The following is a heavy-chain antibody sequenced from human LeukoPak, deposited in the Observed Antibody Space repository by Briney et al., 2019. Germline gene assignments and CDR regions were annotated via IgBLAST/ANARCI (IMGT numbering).Heavy chain of an antibody. D-gene: IGHD7-27*01. CDR3: ARGWGSFEN. V-gene: IGHV3-53*01. CDR1: GFSVITDY. J-gene: IGHJ4*02. CDR2: LYSSGNT. Sequence: GGSLRLSCAASGFSVITDYMTWVRQAPGKGLEWVSTLYSSGNTYFADSVKGRFTVSRDNSKNTLFLEMSSLRAEDTAVYFCARGWGSFENWGQGTLVAVSS.